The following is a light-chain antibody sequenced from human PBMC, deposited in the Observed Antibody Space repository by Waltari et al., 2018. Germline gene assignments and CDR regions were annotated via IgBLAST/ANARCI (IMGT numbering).Light chain of an antibody. CDR1: QDISNY. CDR3: QQYDNLLHLT. CDR2: DAS. J-gene: IGKJ4*01. Sequence: DIQMTQSPSSLSASVGDRVTITCQASQDISNYLNWYQQKPGKAPKLLIYDASNLETGVPSRLSGSGSGTDFTFTISSLQPEDIATYYCQQYDNLLHLTFGGGTKVEIK. V-gene: IGKV1-33*01.